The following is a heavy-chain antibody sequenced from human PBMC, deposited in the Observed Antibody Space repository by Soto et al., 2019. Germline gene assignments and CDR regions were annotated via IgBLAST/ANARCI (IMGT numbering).Heavy chain of an antibody. CDR2: INHSGST. CDR1: GGSFSGYY. V-gene: IGHV4-34*01. CDR3: ARGPRRIRRAFDI. J-gene: IGHJ3*02. Sequence: QVQLQQWGAGLLKPSETLSLTCAVYGGSFSGYYWSWIRQPPGKGLEWIGEINHSGSTNYNPSLRSRVTISVDTSKNQSSLKLSSVTAADTAVYYCARGPRRIRRAFDIWGQGTMVTVSS.